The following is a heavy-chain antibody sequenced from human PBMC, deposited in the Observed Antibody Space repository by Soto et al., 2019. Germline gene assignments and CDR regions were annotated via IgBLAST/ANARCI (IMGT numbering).Heavy chain of an antibody. Sequence: EVQLLESGGGLVQPGGSLRLSCAASGFIFSNYAMSWVRQAPGKGLKWVSVISTDTAYSDSVKGRFTISRDNSKNTLYLQMNSLRAVDTAVYYGSRPRRTNGGRYGMDFWGQGTTVTVSS. D-gene: IGHD2-2*01. V-gene: IGHV3-23*03. CDR3: SRPRRTNGGRYGMDF. J-gene: IGHJ6*02. CDR1: GFIFSNYA. CDR2: ISTDT.